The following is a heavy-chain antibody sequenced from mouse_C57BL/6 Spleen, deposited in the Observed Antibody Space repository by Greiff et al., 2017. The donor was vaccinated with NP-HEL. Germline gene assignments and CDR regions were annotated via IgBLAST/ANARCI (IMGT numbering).Heavy chain of an antibody. D-gene: IGHD2-3*01. J-gene: IGHJ4*01. Sequence: VQLQQPGAELVRPGSSVKLSCKASGYTFTSYWMHWVKQRPIQGLEWIGNIDPSDSETHSNQKFKDKATLTVDKSSSTAYMQLSSLTSEDSAVYYCARWDGGAMDYWGQGTSVTVSS. CDR1: GYTFTSYW. CDR2: IDPSDSET. V-gene: IGHV1-52*01. CDR3: ARWDGGAMDY.